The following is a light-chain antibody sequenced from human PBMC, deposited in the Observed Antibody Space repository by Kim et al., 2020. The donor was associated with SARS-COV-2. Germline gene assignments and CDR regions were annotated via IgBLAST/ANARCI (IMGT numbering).Light chain of an antibody. CDR2: AAS. CDR3: QQSYSTPQIT. CDR1: QSISSY. V-gene: IGKV1-39*01. Sequence: DIQMTQSPSSLSASVGDRVTITCRASQSISSYLNWYQQKPGKAPKLLIYAASSLQSGVPSRFSGSESGTDFTLTISSLQPEDFATYYCQQSYSTPQITFGQGTRLEIK. J-gene: IGKJ5*01.